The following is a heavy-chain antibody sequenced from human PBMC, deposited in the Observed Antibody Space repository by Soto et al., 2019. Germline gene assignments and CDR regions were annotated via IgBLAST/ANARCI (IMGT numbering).Heavy chain of an antibody. CDR1: GGSISSGGYS. CDR2: TYESGSA. J-gene: IGHJ6*02. CDR3: ARDYYGMDV. V-gene: IGHV4-30-2*06. Sequence: PSETLSLTCAVSGGSISSGGYSWAWIRQSPGMGREWIGYTYESGSAYYNPALRSRVTISVNRYKNQFTLNLTSVTAADTAVYYCARDYYGMDVWGQGTTVTVS.